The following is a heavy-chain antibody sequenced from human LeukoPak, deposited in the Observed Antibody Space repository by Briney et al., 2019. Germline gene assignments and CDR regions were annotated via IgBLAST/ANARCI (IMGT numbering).Heavy chain of an antibody. CDR2: IYPGDSDT. V-gene: IGHV5-51*01. J-gene: IGHJ6*03. Sequence: GESLKISCKGSGYSFTSYWIGWVRQMPGKGLEWMGIIYPGDSDTRYSPSFQGQVTISADKSISTAYLQWSSLKASDTAMYYCARRLITAAGISHYYYYMDVWGKGTTVTVSS. CDR1: GYSFTSYW. D-gene: IGHD6-13*01. CDR3: ARRLITAAGISHYYYYMDV.